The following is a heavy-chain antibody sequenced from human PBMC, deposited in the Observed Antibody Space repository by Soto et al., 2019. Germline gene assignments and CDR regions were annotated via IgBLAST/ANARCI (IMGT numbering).Heavy chain of an antibody. V-gene: IGHV1-3*01. J-gene: IGHJ4*02. CDR3: ARSKGCTNGVCYSGFFDF. CDR1: GYTFTSYA. Sequence: ASVKVSCKASGYTFTSYAMHWVRQAPGQRLEWMGWINAGNGNTKYSQKFQGRVTITRDTSASTAYMELSSLRSEDTAVYYCARSKGCTNGVCYSGFFDFWGQGSLVTVSS. D-gene: IGHD2-8*01. CDR2: INAGNGNT.